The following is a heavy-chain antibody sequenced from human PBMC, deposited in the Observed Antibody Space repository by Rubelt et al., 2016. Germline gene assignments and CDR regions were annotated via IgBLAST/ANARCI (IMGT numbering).Heavy chain of an antibody. CDR2: ISGSGSTT. J-gene: IGHJ4*02. D-gene: IGHD1-26*01. CDR3: AKDRDGGSYGWDY. Sequence: EMQMLESGGGLVQRGGSLRLSCAASGFTFSSYAMSWVRQAPGKGLEWVSRISGSGSTTHYADSVKGRFTISRDNSKNTLYLEMNSLGAEETAVYYCAKDRDGGSYGWDYWGQGTLVTVSS. CDR1: GFTFSSYA. V-gene: IGHV3-23*01.